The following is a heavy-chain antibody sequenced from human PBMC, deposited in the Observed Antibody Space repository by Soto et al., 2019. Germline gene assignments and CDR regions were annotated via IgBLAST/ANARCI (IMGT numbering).Heavy chain of an antibody. J-gene: IGHJ6*02. CDR3: GRCRTESYAVGV. D-gene: IGHD2-2*01. CDR1: GYSFTSYG. V-gene: IGHV1-18*01. CDR2: ISPYNGRT. Sequence: ASVKVSCKASGYSFTSYGIGWVRQVPGQGPEGMGWISPYNGRTNSAQSVKGRVVMTTDISTNTVYFELRSLRSDDSAIYYCGRCRTESYAVGVWGQGTTVTVSS.